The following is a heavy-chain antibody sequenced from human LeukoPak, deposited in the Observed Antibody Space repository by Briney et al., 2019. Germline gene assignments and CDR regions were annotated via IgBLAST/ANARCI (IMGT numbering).Heavy chain of an antibody. Sequence: SETLSLTCAVYGGSFSGYYWSWIRQPPGQGLEWIGEINHSGSTNYNPSLKSRVTISVDTSKNQFSLKLSSVTAADTAVYYCARSSYGFPFDYWGQGTLVTVSS. CDR2: INHSGST. J-gene: IGHJ4*02. CDR3: ARSSYGFPFDY. D-gene: IGHD3-10*01. CDR1: GGSFSGYY. V-gene: IGHV4-34*01.